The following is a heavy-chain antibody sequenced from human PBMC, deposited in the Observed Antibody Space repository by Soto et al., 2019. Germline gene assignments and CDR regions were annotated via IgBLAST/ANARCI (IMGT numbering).Heavy chain of an antibody. Sequence: SQTLSLTCTVSGGSISSYYWSWIRQPPGKGLEWIGYIYYSGSTNYNPYLKSRVTISVDTSKNRFSRKRRSVPAADTAVYYCARLNWGLTVAFDIWGQGTMVTVSS. D-gene: IGHD7-27*01. J-gene: IGHJ3*02. CDR3: ARLNWGLTVAFDI. V-gene: IGHV4-59*08. CDR2: IYYSGST. CDR1: GGSISSYY.